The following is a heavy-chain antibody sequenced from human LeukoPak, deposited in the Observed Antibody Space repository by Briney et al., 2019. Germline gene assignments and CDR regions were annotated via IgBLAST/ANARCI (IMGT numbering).Heavy chain of an antibody. J-gene: IGHJ5*02. CDR3: ARCYYYGSSWFDP. CDR2: ISGSGGST. V-gene: IGHV3-23*01. CDR1: GFTFSSYG. Sequence: GGSLRLSCAASGFTFSSYGMSWVRQAPGKGLEWVSAISGSGGSTYYADSVKGRFTISRDNSKNTLYLQMNSLRAEDTAVYYCARCYYYGSSWFDPWGQGTLVTVSS. D-gene: IGHD3-10*01.